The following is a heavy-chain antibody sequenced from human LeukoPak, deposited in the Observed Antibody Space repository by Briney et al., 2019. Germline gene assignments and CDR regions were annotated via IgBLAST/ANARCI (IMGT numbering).Heavy chain of an antibody. Sequence: SETLSLTCTVSGGSISSSSYYWGWIRQPPGKGLEWIGSIYYSGSTYYNPSLKSRVTISVDTSKNQFSLKLSSVTAADTAVYYCARADSSHWLDPWGQGTLVTVSS. J-gene: IGHJ5*02. V-gene: IGHV4-39*07. CDR2: IYYSGST. CDR1: GGSISSSSYY. CDR3: ARADSSHWLDP. D-gene: IGHD3-22*01.